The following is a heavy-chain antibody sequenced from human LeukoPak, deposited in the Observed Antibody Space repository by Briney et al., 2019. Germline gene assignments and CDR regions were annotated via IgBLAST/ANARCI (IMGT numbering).Heavy chain of an antibody. Sequence: GSLRLSCAASGFPVSSNYLTWVRQAPGKGLEWVSIIYSGGSTYYADSIKGRFTISRDNSKNTLYLQMNSLRAEDTAVYYCARESGRYGLEYWGQGTLVTVSS. V-gene: IGHV3-53*01. J-gene: IGHJ4*02. CDR1: GFPVSSNY. CDR3: ARESGRYGLEY. CDR2: IYSGGST. D-gene: IGHD1-26*01.